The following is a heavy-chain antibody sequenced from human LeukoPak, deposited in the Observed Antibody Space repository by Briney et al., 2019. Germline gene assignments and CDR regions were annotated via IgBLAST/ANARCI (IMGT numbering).Heavy chain of an antibody. Sequence: GGSLRLSCAASGFTFSSYGMHWVRQAPGKGLEWVAFIRYDGSNKYYADSVKGRFTISRDNSKNTLYLQMNSLRAEDTAVYYCAKMGRGYYDILTGYFFDYWGQGTLVTVSS. J-gene: IGHJ4*02. D-gene: IGHD3-9*01. CDR1: GFTFSSYG. CDR3: AKMGRGYYDILTGYFFDY. V-gene: IGHV3-30*02. CDR2: IRYDGSNK.